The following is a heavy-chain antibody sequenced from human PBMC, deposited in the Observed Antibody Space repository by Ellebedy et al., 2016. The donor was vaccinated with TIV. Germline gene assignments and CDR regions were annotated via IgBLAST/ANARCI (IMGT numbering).Heavy chain of an antibody. J-gene: IGHJ4*02. CDR1: GFTFSSYG. D-gene: IGHD2-2*03. Sequence: GESLKISXAASGFTFSSYGMHWVRQAPGKGLEWVAVISYDGSNKYYADSVKGRFTISRDNSKNTLYLQMNSLRAEDTAVYYCARDGYCSSTSCYAGYFDYWGQGTLVTVSS. CDR3: ARDGYCSSTSCYAGYFDY. CDR2: ISYDGSNK. V-gene: IGHV3-30*03.